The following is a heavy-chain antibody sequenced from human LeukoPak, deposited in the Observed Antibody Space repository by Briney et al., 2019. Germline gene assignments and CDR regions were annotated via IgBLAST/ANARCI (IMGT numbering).Heavy chain of an antibody. D-gene: IGHD2-2*01. J-gene: IGHJ5*02. Sequence: GESLKISCKGSGYSFTSYWIGWVRQMPGKGLEWMGIIYPGDSDTRYSPSFQGQVTISADKSISTAYLQWSSLKASDTAMYYCARMILGYCSSTSCPNWFDPWGQGTLVTVSS. CDR1: GYSFTSYW. CDR3: ARMILGYCSSTSCPNWFDP. V-gene: IGHV5-51*01. CDR2: IYPGDSDT.